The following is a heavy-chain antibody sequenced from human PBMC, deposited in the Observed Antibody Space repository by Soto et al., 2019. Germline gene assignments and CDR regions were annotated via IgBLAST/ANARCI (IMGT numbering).Heavy chain of an antibody. CDR3: AKNFDSSGDLFYFDY. CDR1: GFSFRNFG. V-gene: IGHV3-30*18. J-gene: IGHJ4*02. Sequence: SLRLSCAASGFSFRNFGMHWVRQAPGKGLEWVAVISYDGSEKDYADSVEGRLTISRDNSKYTVDLQMNSLRVEDTAVYYCAKNFDSSGDLFYFDYWSQGTLVTVSS. CDR2: ISYDGSEK. D-gene: IGHD3-22*01.